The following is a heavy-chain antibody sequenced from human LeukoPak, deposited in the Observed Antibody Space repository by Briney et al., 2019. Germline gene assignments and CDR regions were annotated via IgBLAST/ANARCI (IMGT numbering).Heavy chain of an antibody. D-gene: IGHD3-22*01. CDR3: TRGPATDYYDTSGYCDY. Sequence: PGRSLRLSCEASGFTIGNYAMHWVRQAPGKGLEWVTNISFDGKNKHYVGSVKGRFTISRDNSKNTLYLQMSTLRPEDTAVYYCTRGPATDYYDTSGYCDYWGQGTLVSVSS. J-gene: IGHJ4*02. V-gene: IGHV3-30*15. CDR1: GFTIGNYA. CDR2: ISFDGKNK.